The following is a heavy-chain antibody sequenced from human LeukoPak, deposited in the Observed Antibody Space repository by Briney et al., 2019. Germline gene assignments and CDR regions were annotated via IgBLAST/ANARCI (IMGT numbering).Heavy chain of an antibody. Sequence: ASVKVSCKASGYTFTTYGISWVRQAPGQGLEWMGWISAYTGNTNYAQKFQGRVTMTRDTSTSTAYMELSRLRSDDTAVYYCARDPLVTIFGVITPTYMDVWGKGTTVTVSS. V-gene: IGHV1-18*01. J-gene: IGHJ6*03. CDR3: ARDPLVTIFGVITPTYMDV. CDR1: GYTFTTYG. D-gene: IGHD3-3*01. CDR2: ISAYTGNT.